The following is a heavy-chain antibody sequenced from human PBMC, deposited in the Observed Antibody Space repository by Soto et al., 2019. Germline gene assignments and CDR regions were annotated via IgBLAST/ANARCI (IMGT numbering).Heavy chain of an antibody. CDR3: ARDTNYYSSGSGVDY. J-gene: IGHJ4*02. Sequence: EVQLVESGGGLVKPGGSLRLSCAASGFTFSSYIMSWVRQAPGEGLEWVSSITSSNTYIDYGDSVKGRFAISRDNAKNSMYLQINSMRAEDTAVYFCARDTNYYSSGSGVDYWGQGNLVTVSS. CDR1: GFTFSSYI. D-gene: IGHD3-10*01. CDR2: ITSSNTYI. V-gene: IGHV3-21*02.